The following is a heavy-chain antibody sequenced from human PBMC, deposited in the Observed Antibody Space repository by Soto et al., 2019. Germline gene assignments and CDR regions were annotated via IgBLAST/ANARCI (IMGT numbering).Heavy chain of an antibody. J-gene: IGHJ3*01. CDR1: GFSLSTGGMG. CDR2: IHWNDDK. CDR3: AYNPRYYSDSKGQKAGAFDL. V-gene: IGHV2-5*01. Sequence: QITLKESGPTLVRPTQTLTLTCTFSGFSLSTGGMGVGWIRQPPGKALEWLASIHWNDDKRYSPSLESRPTITKDTSKNQVVLTMTNMDPVDTATYYCAYNPRYYSDSKGQKAGAFDLWGQGTLVTVSS. D-gene: IGHD3-22*01.